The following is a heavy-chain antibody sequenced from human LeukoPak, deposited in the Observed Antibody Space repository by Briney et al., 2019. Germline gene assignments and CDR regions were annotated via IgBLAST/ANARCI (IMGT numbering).Heavy chain of an antibody. CDR1: GFTVSNNR. J-gene: IGHJ1*01. CDR3: VREREGSNSEH. D-gene: IGHD1-26*01. Sequence: GGSLRLSCAASGFTVSNNRLSWVRQAPGMGLEWVSTIYSDGNAYYPDSVKGRFTISRDGSKNTLYLQLNSLRTEDTAIYYCVREREGSNSEHWGQGTLVTVSS. CDR2: IYSDGNA. V-gene: IGHV3-53*01.